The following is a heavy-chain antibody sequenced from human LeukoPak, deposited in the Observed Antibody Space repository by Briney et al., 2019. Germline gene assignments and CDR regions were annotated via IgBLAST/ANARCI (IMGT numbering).Heavy chain of an antibody. V-gene: IGHV3-23*01. D-gene: IGHD6-13*01. J-gene: IGHJ4*02. Sequence: GGSLRLSCAASGFTFSSYAISWVRQAPGKGLEWVSAISGSGGSTYYADSVKGRFTISRDNSKNTLYLQMNSLRAEDTAVYYCAKLTADGSGWYSPFDYWGQGTLVTVSS. CDR3: AKLTADGSGWYSPFDY. CDR1: GFTFSSYA. CDR2: ISGSGGST.